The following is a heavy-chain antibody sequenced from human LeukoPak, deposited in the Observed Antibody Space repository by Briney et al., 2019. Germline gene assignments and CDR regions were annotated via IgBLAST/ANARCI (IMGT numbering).Heavy chain of an antibody. J-gene: IGHJ4*02. CDR2: IKQDGSEK. Sequence: GGSLRLSCAASGFTFSSYWMSWVRQAPGKGLEWVANIKQDGSEKCYVDSVKGRFTISRDNAKNSLYLQMNSLRAEDTAVYYCAKDHIDDYGGNSEDYWGQGTLVTVSS. CDR1: GFTFSSYW. CDR3: AKDHIDDYGGNSEDY. V-gene: IGHV3-7*01. D-gene: IGHD4-23*01.